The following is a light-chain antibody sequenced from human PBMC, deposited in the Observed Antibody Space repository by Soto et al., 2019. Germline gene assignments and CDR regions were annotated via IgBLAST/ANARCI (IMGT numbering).Light chain of an antibody. J-gene: IGLJ1*01. Sequence: QSALTQPRSVSGSPGQSVTISCTGTSSDVGGYNYVSWYQQHPGKAPKLMIYDVSKRPSGVPDRFSGSKSGNTASLTISGLQAGDEADYYCCSYAGSYTLYVFGPGTKLTVL. CDR1: SSDVGGYNY. CDR3: CSYAGSYTLYV. CDR2: DVS. V-gene: IGLV2-11*01.